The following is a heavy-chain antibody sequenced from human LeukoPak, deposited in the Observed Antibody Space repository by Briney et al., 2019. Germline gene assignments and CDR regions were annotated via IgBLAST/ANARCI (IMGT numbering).Heavy chain of an antibody. CDR3: AKDHAAGSFDY. V-gene: IGHV3-23*01. D-gene: IGHD6-13*01. CDR2: IIGSVGST. CDR1: GFTFSSYA. J-gene: IGHJ4*02. Sequence: PGGSLRLSCAASGFTFSSYAMSWVRQAQGKGLEWVSAIIGSVGSTYYADSVKGRFTISRDNSKNTLYLKMNSLRAEDTAVYYCAKDHAAGSFDYWGQGTLVTVSS.